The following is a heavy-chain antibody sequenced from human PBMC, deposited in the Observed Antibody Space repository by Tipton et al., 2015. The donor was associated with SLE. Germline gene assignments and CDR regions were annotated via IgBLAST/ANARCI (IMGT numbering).Heavy chain of an antibody. CDR2: IKRDGSRI. D-gene: IGHD3-16*01. V-gene: IGHV3-7*03. CDR3: ARDMGDAFDI. Sequence: SLRLSCAASGFTFTSNWMTWVRQAPGKGLEWVANIKRDGSRIHYLDSVKGRFTISRDNAKNSLYLQMNGLRAEDTAVYYCARDMGDAFDIWGQGTMVTVSS. J-gene: IGHJ3*02. CDR1: GFTFTSNW.